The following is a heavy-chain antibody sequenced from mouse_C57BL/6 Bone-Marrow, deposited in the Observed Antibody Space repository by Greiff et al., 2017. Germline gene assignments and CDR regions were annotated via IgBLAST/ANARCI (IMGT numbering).Heavy chain of an antibody. CDR2: IYPRSGNT. J-gene: IGHJ2*01. CDR1: GYTFTGYG. V-gene: IGHV1-81*01. Sequence: VQLMESGAELARPGASVKLSCKASGYTFTGYGISWVKQRTGQGLEWIGEIYPRSGNTYYNEKFKGKATLTADKSSSTAYMELRRLTSKDSAVYFCARSDTVTTVVRDYWGQGTTLTVSS. D-gene: IGHD1-1*01. CDR3: ARSDTVTTVVRDY.